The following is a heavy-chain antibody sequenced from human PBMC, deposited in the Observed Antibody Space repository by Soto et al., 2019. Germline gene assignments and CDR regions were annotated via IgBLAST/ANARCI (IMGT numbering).Heavy chain of an antibody. V-gene: IGHV4-30-2*01. D-gene: IGHD3-22*01. Sequence: SETLSLTCTVSGGSINSGGYSWTWIRQPPGKGLEWIGFIYHTGTTYYNPSLKSRVTISVDRSKNQFSLKLNSVTAADTAVYFCVRGVNFYVISGSSWFDPWGEGALVTVSS. CDR2: IYHTGTT. CDR1: GGSINSGGYS. CDR3: VRGVNFYVISGSSWFDP. J-gene: IGHJ5*02.